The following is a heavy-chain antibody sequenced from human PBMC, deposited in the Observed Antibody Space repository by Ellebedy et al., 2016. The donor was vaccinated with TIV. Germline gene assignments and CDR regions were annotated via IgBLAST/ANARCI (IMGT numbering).Heavy chain of an antibody. J-gene: IGHJ4*02. CDR1: GGSVSSGGYS. D-gene: IGHD6-19*01. V-gene: IGHV4-30-2*01. Sequence: SETLSLTXAVSGGSVSSGGYSWSWIRQPPGKGLEWIGFIYHSGSTYYNLSLKSRASISVDRSKNQFSLNLTSVTAADTAVYYCARLYSTAWGVDYWGQGALVTVSS. CDR3: ARLYSTAWGVDY. CDR2: IYHSGST.